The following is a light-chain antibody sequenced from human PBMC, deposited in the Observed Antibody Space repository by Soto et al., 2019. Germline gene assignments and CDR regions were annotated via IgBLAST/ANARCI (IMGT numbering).Light chain of an antibody. CDR2: DVT. CDR1: SSAVGKYNL. Sequence: QSALTQPASVSGSPGQSITISCTGTSSAVGKYNLVSWYQHHPGKAPKLIISDVTQWPSGASNRFSGSKSGNTASLTIFGLQADDESDYYCCSYAGTTTFYVFGTGTKLTVL. CDR3: CSYAGTTTFYV. J-gene: IGLJ1*01. V-gene: IGLV2-23*02.